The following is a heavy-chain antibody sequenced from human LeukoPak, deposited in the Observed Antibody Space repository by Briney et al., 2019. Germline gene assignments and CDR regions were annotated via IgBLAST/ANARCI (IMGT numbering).Heavy chain of an antibody. CDR1: GFTFSSYS. Sequence: PGGSLRLSCAASGFTFSSYSMNWVRQAPGKGLAWVSSISSSSNYIYYADSVKGRFTISRDNAKNSLYLQMNSLRAEDTAVYYCARDFAREFTIDYWGQGTLVTVSS. D-gene: IGHD3-10*01. CDR3: ARDFAREFTIDY. CDR2: ISSSSNYI. J-gene: IGHJ4*02. V-gene: IGHV3-21*01.